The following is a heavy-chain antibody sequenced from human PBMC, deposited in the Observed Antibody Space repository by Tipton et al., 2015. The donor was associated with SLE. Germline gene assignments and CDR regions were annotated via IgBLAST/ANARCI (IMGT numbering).Heavy chain of an antibody. CDR2: VYCDGGT. J-gene: IGHJ4*02. CDR3: ARLTSISGVLN. D-gene: IGHD3-3*02. V-gene: IGHV4-39*07. CDR1: GGSISSGGYY. Sequence: TLSLTCTVSGGSISSGGYYWGWIRQPPGKGLEYIGSVYCDGGTYHNPSPESRINISTDTSKNQVSLRLTSVTAADTAVYYCARLTSISGVLNWGQGTLVTVSS.